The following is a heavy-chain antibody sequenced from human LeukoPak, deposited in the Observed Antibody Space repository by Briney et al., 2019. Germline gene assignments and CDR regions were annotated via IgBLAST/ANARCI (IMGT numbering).Heavy chain of an antibody. CDR3: ARDSGRSGWWNHSFDS. V-gene: IGHV6-1*01. Sequence: SQTLSLTCALSGDSVSSHSAAWNWISPSPSRGLEWLGRTYYRSKYYHDYAPSVKSRITFSPDTSKNQFSLHLNSVTPDDTALYYCARDSGRSGWWNHSFDSWGQGTLVTVSS. CDR2: TYYRSKYYH. J-gene: IGHJ4*02. CDR1: GDSVSSHSAA. D-gene: IGHD6-19*01.